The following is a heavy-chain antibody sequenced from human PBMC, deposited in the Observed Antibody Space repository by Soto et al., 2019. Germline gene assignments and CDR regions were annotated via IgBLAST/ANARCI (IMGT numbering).Heavy chain of an antibody. J-gene: IGHJ4*02. V-gene: IGHV5-51*01. CDR2: IYPGDSDT. Sequence: GESLKISCKGSGNSFTSYWIAWVRQMPGKGLEWMGIIYPGDSDTRYSPSFQGQVTISVDKSISTAYLQWSSLKASDTAMYYCARGRGYYDSSGYRLSYFDYWGQGTLVTVSS. CDR1: GNSFTSYW. CDR3: ARGRGYYDSSGYRLSYFDY. D-gene: IGHD3-22*01.